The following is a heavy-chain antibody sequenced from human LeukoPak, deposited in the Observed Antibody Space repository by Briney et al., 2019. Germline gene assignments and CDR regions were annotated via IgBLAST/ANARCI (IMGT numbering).Heavy chain of an antibody. CDR3: ARDRGYSSSYLVNRGIDWFDP. Sequence: SETLSLTCTVSGGSISSYYWSWIRQPAGKGLEWIGRIYTSGCTNYNPSLKSRVTISVDTSKNQFSLKLSSVTAADTAVYYCARDRGYSSSYLVNRGIDWFDPWGQGTLVTVSS. D-gene: IGHD5-12*01. V-gene: IGHV4-4*07. CDR1: GGSISSYY. CDR2: IYTSGCT. J-gene: IGHJ5*02.